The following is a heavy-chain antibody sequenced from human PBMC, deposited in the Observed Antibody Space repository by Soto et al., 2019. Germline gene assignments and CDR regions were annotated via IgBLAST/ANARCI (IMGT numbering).Heavy chain of an antibody. CDR2: IYIGSST. J-gene: IGHJ4*02. V-gene: IGHV3-66*01. D-gene: IGHD1-26*01. Sequence: GGSLRLSCVASGFTVSSNYMGWVRQAPGKGLEWVSVIYIGSSTTYADSVKGRFTISRDNAKNTLFLQMNSLRADDTAVYYCVRDDVGVGIDSWGLGALVTVSS. CDR1: GFTVSSNY. CDR3: VRDDVGVGIDS.